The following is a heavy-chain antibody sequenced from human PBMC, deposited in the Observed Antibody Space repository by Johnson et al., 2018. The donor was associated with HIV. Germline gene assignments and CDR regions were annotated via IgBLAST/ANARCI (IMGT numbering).Heavy chain of an antibody. CDR2: ISSSGSTM. V-gene: IGHV3-11*01. J-gene: IGHJ3*02. CDR3: AKTPRGHAFDI. Sequence: QVQLVESGGGLVQPGGSLRLSCAASGFTFSDCYMTWIRQAPGKGLEWVSYISSSGSTMYYADSVKGRFTISRDNSKNTLYLQMNSLRAEDTAVYYCAKTPRGHAFDIWGQGTMVTVSS. CDR1: GFTFSDCY. D-gene: IGHD2-15*01.